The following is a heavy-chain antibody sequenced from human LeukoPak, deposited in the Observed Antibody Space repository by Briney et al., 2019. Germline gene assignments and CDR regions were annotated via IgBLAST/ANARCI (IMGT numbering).Heavy chain of an antibody. CDR1: GGSISSYY. J-gene: IGHJ4*02. Sequence: PSETLSLTCTVSGGSISSYYWSWIRQPPGKGLEWIAYIYYSGSTNYNPSLKSRVTISVDTSKNQFSLKLSSVTAADTAVYYCARVAGYSYGYGIDYWGQGTLVTVSS. V-gene: IGHV4-59*01. D-gene: IGHD5-18*01. CDR3: ARVAGYSYGYGIDY. CDR2: IYYSGST.